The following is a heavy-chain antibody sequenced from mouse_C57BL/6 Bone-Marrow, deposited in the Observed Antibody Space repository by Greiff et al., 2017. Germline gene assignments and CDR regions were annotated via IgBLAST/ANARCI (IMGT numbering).Heavy chain of an antibody. D-gene: IGHD1-1*01. V-gene: IGHV2-2*01. CDR3: ATAYYGSSYNWYFDG. Sequence: VMLVESGPGLVQPSQSLYITCTVSGFSLTSYGVHWVRQSPGKGLAWLGVIWSGGSTDYNAAFLSRLSISADNSKSQVFFKMISLQADDTAIYYCATAYYGSSYNWYFDGWGTGTTVTVSS. CDR2: IWSGGST. CDR1: GFSLTSYG. J-gene: IGHJ1*03.